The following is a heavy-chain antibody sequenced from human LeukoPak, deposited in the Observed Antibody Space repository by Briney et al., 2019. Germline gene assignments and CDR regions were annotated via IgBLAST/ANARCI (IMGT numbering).Heavy chain of an antibody. Sequence: GGSLRLSCAAAGFTFSNAWMSWVRQDPGEGLEWGGRIKSKTDGGTTDYAAPVKGRFTISIDDSTNTPYRQMNSLKTEDTAVYYCTTDAATRQNWSDYWGQGTLVTVSA. V-gene: IGHV3-15*01. CDR3: TTDAATRQNWSDY. J-gene: IGHJ4*02. CDR1: GFTFSNAW. D-gene: IGHD2-15*01. CDR2: IKSKTDGGTT.